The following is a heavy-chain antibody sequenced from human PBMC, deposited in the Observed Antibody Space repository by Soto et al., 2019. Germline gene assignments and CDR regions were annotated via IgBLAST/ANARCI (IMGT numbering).Heavy chain of an antibody. CDR3: ASESYGGEFAY. CDR2: INAGNGNT. CDR1: GYTFTSYA. V-gene: IGHV1-3*05. J-gene: IGHJ4*01. Sequence: QVQLVQSGAEEKKPGASVKVSCKASGYTFTSYAMHWLRQAPGQRREWMGWINAGNGNTKYSQKFQGRVTITRDTSASTAYMELSSLRSEDTAVYYGASESYGGEFAYWGHGTLVTVSS. D-gene: IGHD4-17*01.